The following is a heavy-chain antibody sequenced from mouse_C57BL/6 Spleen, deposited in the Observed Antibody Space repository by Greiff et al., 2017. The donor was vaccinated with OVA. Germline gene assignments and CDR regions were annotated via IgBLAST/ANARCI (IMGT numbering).Heavy chain of an antibody. D-gene: IGHD1-1*01. Sequence: EVMLVESGGGLVKPGGSLKLSCAASGFTFSSYAMSWVRQTPEKRLEWVAPISDGGSYTDYPDNVKGRFTISRDNAKNNLYLQMSHLKSEDTAMYYCARDYYGSILYAMDYWGQGTSVTVSS. J-gene: IGHJ4*01. CDR2: ISDGGSYT. V-gene: IGHV5-4*01. CDR3: ARDYYGSILYAMDY. CDR1: GFTFSSYA.